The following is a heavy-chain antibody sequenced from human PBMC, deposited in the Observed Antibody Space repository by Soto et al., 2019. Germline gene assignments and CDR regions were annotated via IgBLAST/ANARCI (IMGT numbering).Heavy chain of an antibody. V-gene: IGHV1-69*12. J-gene: IGHJ4*02. D-gene: IGHD2-15*01. CDR1: GGTFSSYA. Sequence: QVQLVQSGAEVKKPGSSVKVSCKASGGTFSSYAISWVRQAPGQGLEWMGGIIPIFGTANYAQKFHGRFTITADESTSTDYMKLSSLRSEDTAVYYCARESRYCSGGSCYFLPGIDYWGQGTLVTVSS. CDR3: ARESRYCSGGSCYFLPGIDY. CDR2: IIPIFGTA.